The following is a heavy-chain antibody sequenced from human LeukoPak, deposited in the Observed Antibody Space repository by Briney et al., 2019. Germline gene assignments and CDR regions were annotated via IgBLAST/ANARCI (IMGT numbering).Heavy chain of an antibody. V-gene: IGHV3-48*04. J-gene: IGHJ3*02. D-gene: IGHD2-15*01. CDR3: ARDGKRVYCSGGSCPGRAFDI. CDR2: ISSSSSTI. Sequence: PGGSLRLSCAASGFTFSSYSMNWVRQAPGKGLEWVSYISSSSSTIYYADSVKGRFTISRDNAKNSLYLQMNSLRAEDTAVYYCARDGKRVYCSGGSCPGRAFDIWGQGTMVTVSS. CDR1: GFTFSSYS.